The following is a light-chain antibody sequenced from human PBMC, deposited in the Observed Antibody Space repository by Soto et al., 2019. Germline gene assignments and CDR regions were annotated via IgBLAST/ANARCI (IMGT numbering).Light chain of an antibody. Sequence: EIVMTHSPATLSVSPGERATLSGRASQSVSSNLAWYQQKPGQAPRLLIYGASTRATGIPARFSGSGSGTEFTLTISSLQSEDFAVYYCQQYNNWPPTWTFGQGTKVHIK. J-gene: IGKJ1*01. CDR1: QSVSSN. V-gene: IGKV3-15*01. CDR3: QQYNNWPPTWT. CDR2: GAS.